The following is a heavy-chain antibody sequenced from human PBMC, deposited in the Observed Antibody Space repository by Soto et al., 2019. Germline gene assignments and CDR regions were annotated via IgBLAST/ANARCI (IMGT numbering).Heavy chain of an antibody. J-gene: IGHJ4*02. D-gene: IGHD3-10*01. CDR1: GFTFSSYG. CDR3: ARDLMEAYYYGSGSGGYDY. CDR2: IWYDGSNK. V-gene: IGHV3-33*01. Sequence: GGSLRLSCAASGFTFSSYGMHWVRQAPGKGLEWVAVIWYDGSNKYYADSVKGRFTISRDNSKNTLYLQMNSLRAEDTAVYYCARDLMEAYYYGSGSGGYDYWGQGTLVTVSS.